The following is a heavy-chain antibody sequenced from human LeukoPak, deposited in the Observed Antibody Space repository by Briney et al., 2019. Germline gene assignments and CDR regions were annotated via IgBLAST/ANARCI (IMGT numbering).Heavy chain of an antibody. D-gene: IGHD3-22*01. CDR3: ARDSYDSSGYYAIDY. CDR1: GASIISSSYY. CDR2: IYYSGST. Sequence: KPSETLSLTCTVSGASIISSSYYWGWIRQPPGKGLEWIGSIYYSGSTYYNPSLKSRVTISVDTSKNQFSLKLSSVTAADTAVYYCARDSYDSSGYYAIDYWGQGTLVTVSS. V-gene: IGHV4-39*07. J-gene: IGHJ4*02.